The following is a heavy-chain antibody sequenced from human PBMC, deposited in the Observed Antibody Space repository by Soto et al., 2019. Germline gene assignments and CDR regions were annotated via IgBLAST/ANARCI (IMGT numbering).Heavy chain of an antibody. D-gene: IGHD5-12*01. J-gene: IGHJ4*02. Sequence: PGGSLRLSCAASGFTFSSFGIHWVRQAPGKGLEWVAVISYDGIDEAYADSVKGRFTVSRDNSKNTVYLQMNSLRGEDTAVYYCAKDLREMATIRPDYWGQGTLVTVS. CDR1: GFTFSSFG. CDR2: ISYDGIDE. CDR3: AKDLREMATIRPDY. V-gene: IGHV3-30*18.